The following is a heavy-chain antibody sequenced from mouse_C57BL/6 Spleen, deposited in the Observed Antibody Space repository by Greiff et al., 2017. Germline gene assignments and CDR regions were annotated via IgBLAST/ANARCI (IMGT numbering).Heavy chain of an antibody. CDR3: AREGNYDAYYFDY. V-gene: IGHV5-4*01. CDR2: ISDGGSYT. D-gene: IGHD2-4*01. Sequence: EVKLVESGGGLVKPGGSLKLSCAASGFTFSSYAMSWVRQTPEKRLEWVATISDGGSYTYYPDNVKGRFTISRDNAKNNLYLQMSHLKSEDTAMYYCAREGNYDAYYFDYWGQGTTLTVSS. CDR1: GFTFSSYA. J-gene: IGHJ2*01.